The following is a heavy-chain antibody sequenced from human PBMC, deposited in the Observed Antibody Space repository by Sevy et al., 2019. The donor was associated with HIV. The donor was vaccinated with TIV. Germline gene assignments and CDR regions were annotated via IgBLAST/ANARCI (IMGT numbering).Heavy chain of an antibody. V-gene: IGHV3-53*01. CDR2: IYSGGST. D-gene: IGHD3-10*01. J-gene: IGHJ3*02. CDR1: GFTVSSNY. CDR3: ARGNIIDAFDI. Sequence: GGSLRLSCAASGFTVSSNYMSWVRQAPGKGLEWVSVIYSGGSTYYADSVKGRFTISRDNSKNTLYLKMNSLRAEDTAVYYCARGNIIDAFDIWGQGTMVTVSS.